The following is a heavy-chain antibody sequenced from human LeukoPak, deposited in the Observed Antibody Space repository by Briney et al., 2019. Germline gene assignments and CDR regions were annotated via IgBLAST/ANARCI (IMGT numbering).Heavy chain of an antibody. CDR2: IHYSGST. V-gene: IGHV4-59*08. Sequence: SETLSLTCTVSGGSINGYYWSWIRQPPGKGLEWIGYIHYSGSTNYNPSLKSRVTISVDTSKNQFSLKLSSMTAADTAVYYCARDPRGTGLGYWGQGTLVTVSS. CDR1: GGSINGYY. J-gene: IGHJ4*02. D-gene: IGHD1-7*01. CDR3: ARDPRGTGLGY.